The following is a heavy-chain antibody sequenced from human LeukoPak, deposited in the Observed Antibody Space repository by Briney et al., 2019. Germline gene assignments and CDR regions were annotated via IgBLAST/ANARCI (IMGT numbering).Heavy chain of an antibody. Sequence: GGSLRLSCAASGFTFGSYSMNWVRQAPGKGLEWVSAISSSGTSAYYADSVKGRFTISRDNSKNTLYLQMNSLRAEDTAIYYCAKSSIFYDSSGYYVGEKYYFDYWGRGTLVTVSS. V-gene: IGHV3-23*01. D-gene: IGHD3-22*01. J-gene: IGHJ4*02. CDR2: ISSSGTSA. CDR3: AKSSIFYDSSGYYVGEKYYFDY. CDR1: GFTFGSYS.